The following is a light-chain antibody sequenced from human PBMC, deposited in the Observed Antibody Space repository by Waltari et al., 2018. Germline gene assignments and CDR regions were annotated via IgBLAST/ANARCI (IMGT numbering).Light chain of an antibody. J-gene: IGKJ1*01. CDR3: QQYNTWPR. V-gene: IGKV3-15*01. CDR2: GAS. CDR1: QSVSSN. Sequence: EIVMTQSPATLSVSPGERVTLSCRASQSVSSNLAWYQPKPGQAPRLLIYGASTRATGIPARFSGSGSGTEFTLTISSLQSEDFAVYYCQQYNTWPRFGQGTKVDIK.